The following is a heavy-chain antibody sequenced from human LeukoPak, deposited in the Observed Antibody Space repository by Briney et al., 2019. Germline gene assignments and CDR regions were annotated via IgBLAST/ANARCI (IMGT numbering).Heavy chain of an antibody. D-gene: IGHD5-18*01. CDR1: GGSISSYY. CDR3: ARVEGYSYGYAYYYGMDV. Sequence: SETLSLTCTVSGGSISSYYWSWIRQPPGKGLEWIGYIYYSGSTNYNPSLKSRVTISVDTSKNQFSLKLSSVTVADTAVYYCARVEGYSYGYAYYYGMDVWGQGTTVTVSS. CDR2: IYYSGST. J-gene: IGHJ6*02. V-gene: IGHV4-59*01.